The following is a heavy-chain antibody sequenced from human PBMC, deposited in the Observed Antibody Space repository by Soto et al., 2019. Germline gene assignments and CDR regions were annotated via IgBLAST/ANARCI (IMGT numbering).Heavy chain of an antibody. CDR1: GFTFSSYG. CDR2: ISYDGSNK. J-gene: IGHJ4*02. Sequence: SGGSLRLSCAASGFTFSSYGMHWVRQAPGKGLEWVAVISYDGSNKYYADSVKGRFTISRDNSKNTLYLQMNSLRAEDTAVYYCARHITGSYSFDYWGQGALVTVSS. D-gene: IGHD1-20*01. V-gene: IGHV3-30*03. CDR3: ARHITGSYSFDY.